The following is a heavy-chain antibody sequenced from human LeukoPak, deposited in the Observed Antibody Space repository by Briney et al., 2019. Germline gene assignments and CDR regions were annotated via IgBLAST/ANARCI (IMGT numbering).Heavy chain of an antibody. CDR1: GFTVSSNC. J-gene: IGHJ4*02. CDR3: ARDSTYYYDSSGYYQTTEDY. D-gene: IGHD3-22*01. Sequence: PGGSLRLSCAASGFTVSSNCMSWVRQAPGKGLEWVSVIYSGGSTYYADSVKGRFTISRDNSKNTLYLQMNSLRAEDTAVYYCARDSTYYYDSSGYYQTTEDYWGQGTLVTVSS. CDR2: IYSGGST. V-gene: IGHV3-66*01.